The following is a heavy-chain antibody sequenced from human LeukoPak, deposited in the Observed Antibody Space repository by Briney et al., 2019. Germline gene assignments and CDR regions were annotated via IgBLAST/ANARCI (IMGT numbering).Heavy chain of an antibody. Sequence: PGGSLRLSCGASGFTFSSSAMSWVRQAPGKGLEWVAVISYDGSNKYYADSVKGRFTISRGNSKNTLYLQMNSLRAEDTAVYYCATASRGYSYGWGDYFDYWGQGTLVTVSS. CDR3: ATASRGYSYGWGDYFDY. J-gene: IGHJ4*02. CDR2: ISYDGSNK. CDR1: GFTFSSSA. V-gene: IGHV3-30*03. D-gene: IGHD5-18*01.